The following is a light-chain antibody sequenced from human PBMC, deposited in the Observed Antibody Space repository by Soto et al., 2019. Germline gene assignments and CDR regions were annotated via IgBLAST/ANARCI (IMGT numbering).Light chain of an antibody. CDR1: NTDVGGYDR. CDR2: EVF. Sequence: QSALTQPASVSGSPGQSITISCTGTNTDVGGYDRVSWYQHHPGKAPKMLIFEVFNRPSGISDRFSGSKSGDTASLTISGLQAEDEADYYCSSYRSGSTWVFGGGTKLTVL. CDR3: SSYRSGSTWV. J-gene: IGLJ3*02. V-gene: IGLV2-14*01.